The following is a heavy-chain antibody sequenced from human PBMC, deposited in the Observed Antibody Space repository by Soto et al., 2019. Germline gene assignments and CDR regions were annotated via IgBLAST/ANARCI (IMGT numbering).Heavy chain of an antibody. Sequence: QVQLVQSGAEVKKPGASVKVSCKASGYTFTSYYMHWVRQAPGQGLEWMGIINPSGGSTSYAQKFQGRDTMTRDTSTSTVYVELSSLRSEDTAVYYCARGHSIVVVTDWYFDLWGRGTLVTVSS. CDR1: GYTFTSYY. D-gene: IGHD2-21*02. CDR2: INPSGGST. CDR3: ARGHSIVVVTDWYFDL. V-gene: IGHV1-46*01. J-gene: IGHJ2*01.